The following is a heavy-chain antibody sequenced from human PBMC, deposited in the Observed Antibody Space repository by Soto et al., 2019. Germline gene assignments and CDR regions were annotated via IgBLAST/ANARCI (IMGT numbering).Heavy chain of an antibody. D-gene: IGHD2-15*01. CDR3: ARDQFQGYCSGAGYNWYFDL. V-gene: IGHV1-69*06. Sequence: QVQLVQSGAEVKKPGSSVKVSCKASGGTFSSYGISWVRQAPGQGLECMGGIIPIFGTANYAQKFQGRVTITADKATSTAYIELSSLRSEDKTVYYCARDQFQGYCSGAGYNWYFDLWGRGTRVTVTS. J-gene: IGHJ2*01. CDR2: IIPIFGTA. CDR1: GGTFSSYG.